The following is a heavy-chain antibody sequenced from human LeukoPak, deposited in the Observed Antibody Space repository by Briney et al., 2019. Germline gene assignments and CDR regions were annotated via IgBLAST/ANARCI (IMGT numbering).Heavy chain of an antibody. D-gene: IGHD6-19*01. CDR2: IFYTGNT. CDR1: GGSISSGGYS. CDR3: ARDNIAVAGIDY. V-gene: IGHV4-30-4*07. J-gene: IGHJ4*02. Sequence: SQTLSLTCAISGGSISSGGYSWSWIRQPPGTGLEWIGYIFYTGNTYYNPSLKSRVTISVDTSKNQFSLKLSSVTVADTAVYYCARDNIAVAGIDYWGQGTLVTVSS.